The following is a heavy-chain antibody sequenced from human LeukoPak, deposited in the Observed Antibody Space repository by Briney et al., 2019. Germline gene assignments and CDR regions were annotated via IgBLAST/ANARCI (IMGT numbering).Heavy chain of an antibody. CDR2: ISSSSSYI. J-gene: IGHJ4*02. V-gene: IGHV3-21*01. CDR3: ARGALYGDYNDY. Sequence: GGSLRLSCAASGFTFSSYSMDWVRQAPGKGLEWVSSISSSSSYIYYADSVKGRLTISRDNAKNSLYLQMNSLRAEDTAVYYCARGALYGDYNDYWGQGTLVTVSS. CDR1: GFTFSSYS. D-gene: IGHD4-17*01.